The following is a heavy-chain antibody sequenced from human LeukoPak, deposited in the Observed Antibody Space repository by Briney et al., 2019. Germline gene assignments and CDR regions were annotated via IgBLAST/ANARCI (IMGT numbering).Heavy chain of an antibody. CDR2: ITGNGDYT. J-gene: IGHJ5*02. D-gene: IGHD2/OR15-2a*01. V-gene: IGHV3-64*02. CDR3: ARIGTENFYDL. Sequence: GGSLRLSCAASGFTFSGFSMHWIRQAPGKGLEYVSAITGNGDYTYYADSVKGRFTISRDNSKNTLYLHMGSLRGEDMALYFCARIGTENFYDLWGQGTLVTVSS. CDR1: GFTFSGFS.